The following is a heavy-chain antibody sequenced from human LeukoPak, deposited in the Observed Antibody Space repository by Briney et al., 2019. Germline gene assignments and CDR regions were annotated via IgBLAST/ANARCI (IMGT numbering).Heavy chain of an antibody. D-gene: IGHD1-14*01. J-gene: IGHJ4*02. Sequence: GGSLRLSCAPSGFTFSSYAMSWVRQAPGKGLEWVSAISGSGGSTYYADSVKGRFTISRDNSKNTLYLQMNSLRAEDTAVYYCAKDPSVNLYHFDYWGQGTLVTVSS. CDR3: AKDPSVNLYHFDY. V-gene: IGHV3-23*01. CDR2: ISGSGGST. CDR1: GFTFSSYA.